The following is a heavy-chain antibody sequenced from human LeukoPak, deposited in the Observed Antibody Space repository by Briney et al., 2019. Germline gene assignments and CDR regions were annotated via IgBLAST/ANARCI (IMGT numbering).Heavy chain of an antibody. D-gene: IGHD4-17*01. CDR2: INHSGST. CDR3: AIYGDYDPNWFDP. Sequence: PSETLSLTCAVYGGSFSGYYWSWIRQPPGKGLEWIGEINHSGSTNYNPSLKSRVTISVDTSKNQFSLKLSSVTAADTAVYYCAIYGDYDPNWFDPWGQGTLVTVSS. V-gene: IGHV4-34*01. J-gene: IGHJ5*02. CDR1: GGSFSGYY.